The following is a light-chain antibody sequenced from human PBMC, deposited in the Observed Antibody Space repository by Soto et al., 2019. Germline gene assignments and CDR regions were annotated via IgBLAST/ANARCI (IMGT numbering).Light chain of an antibody. J-gene: IGKJ1*01. CDR1: QSIKNY. Sequence: DIQMTQSPCSLFASEGDRVTITCRARQSIKNYLNWYQQKPGEAPKVLVHGASSLQSGVPSRFSGSAFGTDYPLTISSLQPEDFATYYCQQSFSTPRTFGQGTKVGIK. CDR3: QQSFSTPRT. V-gene: IGKV1-39*01. CDR2: GAS.